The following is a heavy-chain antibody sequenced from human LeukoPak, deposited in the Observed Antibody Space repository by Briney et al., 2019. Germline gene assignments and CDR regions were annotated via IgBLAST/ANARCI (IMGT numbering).Heavy chain of an antibody. CDR3: ARDLRLWSSSGWYVFGY. D-gene: IGHD6-19*01. CDR1: GGSFSGYY. CDR2: INHSGST. J-gene: IGHJ4*02. V-gene: IGHV4-34*01. Sequence: PSETLSLTCAVYGGSFSGYYWSWIRQPPGKGLEWIGEINHSGSTNYNPSLKSRVTISVDTSKNQFSLKLSSVTAADTAVYYCARDLRLWSSSGWYVFGYWGQGTLVTVSS.